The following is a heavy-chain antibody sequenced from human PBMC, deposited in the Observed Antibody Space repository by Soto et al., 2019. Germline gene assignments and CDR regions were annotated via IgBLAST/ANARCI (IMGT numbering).Heavy chain of an antibody. CDR3: ARRVQGFEY. Sequence: SSTLSLTCIVSGGSISSYYWSWIRQPPGKGLEWIGYIYYSGSTNYNPSLKSRVTISVDTSKNQFSLKLSSVTAADTAVYYCARRVQGFEYWGQGTLVTVSA. J-gene: IGHJ4*02. V-gene: IGHV4-59*07. CDR1: GGSISSYY. CDR2: IYYSGST.